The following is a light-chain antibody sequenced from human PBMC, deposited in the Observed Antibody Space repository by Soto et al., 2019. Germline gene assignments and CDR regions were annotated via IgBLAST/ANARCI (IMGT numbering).Light chain of an antibody. J-gene: IGKJ1*01. V-gene: IGKV1-5*01. CDR3: QQYNDYSGM. CDR1: QSISRW. Sequence: DIQMTQSPSTLSASVGDRVTITCRASQSISRWLAWHQQKPGKAPRLLIYDASNLQRGVTSRFSGSGSGTEFTLTITSLQPEDFATYYCQQYNDYSGMFGQGTKVEIK. CDR2: DAS.